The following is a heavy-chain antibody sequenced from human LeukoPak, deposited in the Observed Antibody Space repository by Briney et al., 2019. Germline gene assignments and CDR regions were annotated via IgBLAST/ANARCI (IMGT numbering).Heavy chain of an antibody. V-gene: IGHV3-23*01. CDR1: GFTFSNYA. Sequence: GGSLSLSCAASGFTFSNYAMTWVRQAPGKGLEWVAAISGRGGSTYYAGSMKGRFTVSRDTSTNTLYLQMSSLGAEDTALYYCAKDRSNVWPKEFDCWGQGTLVTVSS. J-gene: IGHJ4*02. CDR2: ISGRGGST. D-gene: IGHD2-8*01. CDR3: AKDRSNVWPKEFDC.